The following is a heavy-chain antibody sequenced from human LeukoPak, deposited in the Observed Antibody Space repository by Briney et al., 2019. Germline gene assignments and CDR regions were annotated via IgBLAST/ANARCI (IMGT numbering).Heavy chain of an antibody. Sequence: PSETLSLTCAVYGGSFSGYYWSWIRQPPGKGLEWIGEINHSGSTNYNPSLKSRVTISVDTSKNQFSLKLSSVTAADTAVYYCARVRGVHRNYFDYWGQGTLVTVSS. CDR2: INHSGST. V-gene: IGHV4-34*01. J-gene: IGHJ4*02. CDR1: GGSFSGYY. CDR3: ARVRGVHRNYFDY. D-gene: IGHD3-10*01.